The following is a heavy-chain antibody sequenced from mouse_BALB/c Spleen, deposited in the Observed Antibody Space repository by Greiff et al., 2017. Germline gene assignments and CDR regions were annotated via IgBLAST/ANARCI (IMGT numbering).Heavy chain of an antibody. CDR1: GFTFSSYA. V-gene: IGHV5-9-4*01. CDR3: ARGTTVVDYFDY. J-gene: IGHJ2*01. Sequence: EVQRVESGGGLVKPGGSLKLSCAASGFTFSSYAMSWVRQSPEKRLEWVAEISSGGSYTYYPDTVTGRFTISRDNAKNTLYLEMSSLRSEDTAMYYCARGTTVVDYFDYWGQGTTLTVSS. D-gene: IGHD1-1*01. CDR2: ISSGGSYT.